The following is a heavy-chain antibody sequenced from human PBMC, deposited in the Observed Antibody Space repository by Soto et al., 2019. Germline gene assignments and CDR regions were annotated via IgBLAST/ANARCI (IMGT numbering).Heavy chain of an antibody. Sequence: EVQLVESGGGLVQPGESLRLSCEASGFTFSTDWMNWVRQAPGKGLEWVANIKHDASDEYYVDSVKGRFTISRDNGKSSLYLQMSGLRAEDTAVYYCERDVYGWGSFGTWGQGTLVTVSS. CDR2: IKHDASDE. CDR3: ERDVYGWGSFGT. V-gene: IGHV3-7*01. CDR1: GFTFSTDW. J-gene: IGHJ5*02. D-gene: IGHD3-10*01.